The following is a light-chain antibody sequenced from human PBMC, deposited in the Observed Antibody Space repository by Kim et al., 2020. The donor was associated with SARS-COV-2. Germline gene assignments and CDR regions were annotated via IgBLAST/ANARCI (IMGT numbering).Light chain of an antibody. Sequence: GQSITFSCPGTSSNIGVYNYVSWYQHHPAKAPKVIINDVNKRPSGVSDRFSGSKSGNSASLTISGLQAEDEADYYCGSYTTSSTYVFGTGTKVTVL. J-gene: IGLJ1*01. CDR2: DVN. CDR3: GSYTTSSTYV. CDR1: SSNIGVYNY. V-gene: IGLV2-14*03.